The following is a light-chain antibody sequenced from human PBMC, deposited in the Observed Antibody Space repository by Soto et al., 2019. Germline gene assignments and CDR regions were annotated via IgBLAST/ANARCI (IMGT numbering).Light chain of an antibody. Sequence: SYDLTQPPSVSVASGQTARITCGGNKIGRESVHWYQQKPGQAPVLVVYDDSDRPSGIPERFSGSNSGKTATLTISRVEAGDEADYYCQLWDSSSDRYVSGTGTKVTVL. CDR3: QLWDSSSDRYV. CDR2: DDS. V-gene: IGLV3-21*02. CDR1: KIGRES. J-gene: IGLJ1*01.